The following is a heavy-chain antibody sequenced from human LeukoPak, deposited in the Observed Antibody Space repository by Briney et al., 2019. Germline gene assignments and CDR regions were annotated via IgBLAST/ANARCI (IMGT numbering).Heavy chain of an antibody. V-gene: IGHV4-59*01. CDR1: YGSISSYY. CDR2: IYYSEGS. Sequence: SETLSLTCTVSYGSISSYYWSWIRQPPGKGLEWIGNIYYSEGSNYNPSLKTRVTISADTSKNQFSLKLSSVTAADTAVYFCARTNYGGNSIYYYYMDVWGKGTTVTVSS. CDR3: ARTNYGGNSIYYYYMDV. D-gene: IGHD4-23*01. J-gene: IGHJ6*03.